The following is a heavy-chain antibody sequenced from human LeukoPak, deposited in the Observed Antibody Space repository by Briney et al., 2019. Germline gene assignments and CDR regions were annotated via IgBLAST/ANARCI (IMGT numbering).Heavy chain of an antibody. CDR1: GFTFSSYA. V-gene: IGHV3-23*01. CDR3: AMEVGATTRAFDY. J-gene: IGHJ4*02. D-gene: IGHD1-26*01. Sequence: GGSLRLSCAASGFTFSSYAMSWVRQAPGKGLEWVSGISGSADSTYYADSVKGRFTISRDNSKNTLYLQMNSLRAEDTAVYYCAMEVGATTRAFDYWGQGTLVTVSS. CDR2: ISGSADST.